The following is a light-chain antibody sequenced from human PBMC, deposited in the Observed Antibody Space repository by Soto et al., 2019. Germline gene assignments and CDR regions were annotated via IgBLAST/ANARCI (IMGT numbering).Light chain of an antibody. Sequence: EIVMTQSPATLSASPGERATLSCRASQSVSSNLAWYQQKPGKAPRLLIYGASTRATGIPARFSGSGSGTEFTPTISSLLSEDFAVYYCQQYNNWPPWTFGQGTKVEIK. J-gene: IGKJ1*01. CDR1: QSVSSN. V-gene: IGKV3-15*01. CDR2: GAS. CDR3: QQYNNWPPWT.